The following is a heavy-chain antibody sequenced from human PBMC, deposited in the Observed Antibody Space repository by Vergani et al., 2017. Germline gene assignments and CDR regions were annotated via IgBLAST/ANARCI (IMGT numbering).Heavy chain of an antibody. D-gene: IGHD6-19*01. CDR1: GFTVSSNY. V-gene: IGHV3-66*01. CDR2: IYSGGST. J-gene: IGHJ4*02. CDR3: AGEIFRYSSGWYVDY. Sequence: EVQLVESGGGLVQPGGSLRLSCAASGFTVSSNYMSWVRQAPGKGLEWVSVIYSGGSTYYADSVKCRFTISRDNSKNTLYLQMNSLRAEDTAVYYCAGEIFRYSSGWYVDYWGQGTLVTVSS.